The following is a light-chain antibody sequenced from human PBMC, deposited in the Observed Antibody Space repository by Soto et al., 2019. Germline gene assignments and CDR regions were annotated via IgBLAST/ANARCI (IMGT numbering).Light chain of an antibody. CDR3: QHYNSYSEA. V-gene: IGKV3-11*01. CDR1: QSVSSY. Sequence: EIVLTRSPATLSLSPGERATLSCRASQSVSSYLAWYQQKPGQAPRLLIYDASNRATGIPSRFSGSGSGTEFTLTISSLQPDDFATYYCQHYNSYSEAFGQGTKVDIK. CDR2: DAS. J-gene: IGKJ1*01.